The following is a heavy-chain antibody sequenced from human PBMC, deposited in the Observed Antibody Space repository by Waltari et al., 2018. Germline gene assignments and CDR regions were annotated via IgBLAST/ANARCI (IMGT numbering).Heavy chain of an antibody. CDR1: GGSISSYY. CDR3: ARADRIAVAGDY. Sequence: QVQLQESGPGLVKPSETLSLTCTVSGGSISSYYWSWNRQPPGKGLEWIGYIYYSGSTNYNPSLKSRVTISVDTSKDQFSLKLSSVTAADTAVYYCARADRIAVAGDYWGQGTLVTVSS. V-gene: IGHV4-59*01. J-gene: IGHJ4*02. CDR2: IYYSGST. D-gene: IGHD6-19*01.